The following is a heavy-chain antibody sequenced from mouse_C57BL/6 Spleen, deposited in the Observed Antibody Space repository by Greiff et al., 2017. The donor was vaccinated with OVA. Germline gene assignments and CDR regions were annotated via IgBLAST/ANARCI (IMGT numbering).Heavy chain of an antibody. Sequence: EVKLVESGAELVKPGASVKLSCTASGFNIKDYYMHWVKQRTEQGLEWIGRIDPEDGETKYAPKFQGKATITADTSSNTAYLQLSSLTSEDTAVYYCARSNYYGSSPHAMDYWGQGTSVTVSS. J-gene: IGHJ4*01. CDR3: ARSNYYGSSPHAMDY. V-gene: IGHV14-2*01. CDR1: GFNIKDYY. CDR2: IDPEDGET. D-gene: IGHD1-1*01.